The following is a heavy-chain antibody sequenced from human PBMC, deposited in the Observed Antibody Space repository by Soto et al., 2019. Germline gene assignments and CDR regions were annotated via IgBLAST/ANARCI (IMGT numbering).Heavy chain of an antibody. CDR1: GFTFSSYA. J-gene: IGHJ4*02. D-gene: IGHD4-17*01. CDR3: ARGRDRDTVTTFDY. Sequence: EVQLLESGGGLLQRGGSLRLSCVASGFTFSSYAMNWVRQAPGKGLEWVSVIHGSGGSAYYADSVKGRFTISRDNSKNTVFLQMNSLRVEDTAIYFCARGRDRDTVTTFDYWGQGALVTVSP. CDR2: IHGSGGSA. V-gene: IGHV3-23*01.